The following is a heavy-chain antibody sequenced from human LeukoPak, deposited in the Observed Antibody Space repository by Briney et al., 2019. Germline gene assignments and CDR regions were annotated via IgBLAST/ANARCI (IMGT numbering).Heavy chain of an antibody. J-gene: IGHJ4*02. CDR3: ARLTPDYGDYSPFDY. CDR1: GGSISSGDYY. Sequence: SQTLSLTCTVSGGSISSGDYYWSWIRQPPGKGLEWIGYIYYSGSTYYNPSLKSRVTISVDTSKNQFSLKLSSVTAADTAVYYCARLTPDYGDYSPFDYWGQGTLVTVSS. CDR2: IYYSGST. D-gene: IGHD4-17*01. V-gene: IGHV4-30-4*01.